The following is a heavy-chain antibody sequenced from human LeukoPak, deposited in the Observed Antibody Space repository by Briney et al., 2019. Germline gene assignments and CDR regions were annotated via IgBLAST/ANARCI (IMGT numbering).Heavy chain of an antibody. J-gene: IGHJ6*02. CDR3: ARTNAGRLLVVAATHERDYYYGMDV. D-gene: IGHD2-15*01. V-gene: IGHV1-69*04. Sequence: SVKVSCKASGGTFSSYAISWVRQAPGQGLEWMGRIIPILGIANYAQKFQGRVTITADKSTSTAYMELSSLRSEDTAVYYCARTNAGRLLVVAATHERDYYYGMDVWGQGTTVTVSS. CDR1: GGTFSSYA. CDR2: IIPILGIA.